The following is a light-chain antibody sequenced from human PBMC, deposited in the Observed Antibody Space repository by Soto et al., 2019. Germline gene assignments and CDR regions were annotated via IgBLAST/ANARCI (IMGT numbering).Light chain of an antibody. CDR2: GAS. J-gene: IGKJ4*01. CDR1: QSVISH. CDR3: QQYNDWPLT. Sequence: EIVMTQSPATLSVSPGERATLSCRASQSVISHLAWYQQKPGQAPRLLIYGASTRATGIPARFSGSGSGTEFTLTISSLQSEDFAVYYCQQYNDWPLTFGGGTKVEIK. V-gene: IGKV3-15*01.